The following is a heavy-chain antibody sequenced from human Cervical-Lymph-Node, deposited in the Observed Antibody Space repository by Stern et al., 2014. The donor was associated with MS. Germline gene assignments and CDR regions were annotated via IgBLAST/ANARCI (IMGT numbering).Heavy chain of an antibody. J-gene: IGHJ6*02. CDR3: AAEGEYISSGIYHYTGMDV. CDR1: GFTFLSSA. CDR2: ILVDSADA. V-gene: IGHV1-58*02. Sequence: QLGQSGPKVKRPGTSVRVSCKSSGFTFLSSAMQWVRLARGPRLEWIGLILVDSADARYAQKFHNRVTISRNMSTSTVNMELSSLRSEDTAVYYCAAEGEYISSGIYHYTGMDVWGQGTTVTVSS. D-gene: IGHD3-10*01.